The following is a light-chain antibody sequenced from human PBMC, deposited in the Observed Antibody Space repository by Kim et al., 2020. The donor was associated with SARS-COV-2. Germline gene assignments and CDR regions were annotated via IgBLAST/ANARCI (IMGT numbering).Light chain of an antibody. V-gene: IGKV3-20*01. CDR3: QQYGSSPYT. J-gene: IGKJ2*01. CDR2: DAS. CDR1: QSVSRSY. Sequence: EIVLTQSPGTLSLSPGERATLSCRASQSVSRSYLAWYQQKPGQAPSLLIYDASKRATGVPDRFSGSGSGTDFTLTISRVEPEDVAVYYCQQYGSSPYTFGQGTKLKI.